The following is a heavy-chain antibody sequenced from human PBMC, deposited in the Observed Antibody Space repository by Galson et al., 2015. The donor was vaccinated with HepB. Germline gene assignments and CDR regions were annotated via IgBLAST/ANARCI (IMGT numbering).Heavy chain of an antibody. CDR3: ARLVGWSIVQ. CDR1: GFTFSSYG. Sequence: SLRLSCAASGFTFSSYGMHWVRQAPGKGLEWLSIIWYDGSQKYHADSVKGRFTISRDNSKNTLYLQMNSLRVEDTAVYYCARLVGWSIVQWGQGTLVSVTS. CDR2: IWYDGSQK. V-gene: IGHV3-33*01. J-gene: IGHJ4*02. D-gene: IGHD6-19*01.